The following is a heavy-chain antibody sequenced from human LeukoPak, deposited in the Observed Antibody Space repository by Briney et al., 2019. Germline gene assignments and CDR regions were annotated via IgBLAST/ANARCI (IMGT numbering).Heavy chain of an antibody. V-gene: IGHV3-21*04. CDR2: ISSSSSYI. CDR3: VQMAPYCGGDCYFDY. J-gene: IGHJ4*02. Sequence: GGSLRLSCAASGFTFSSYSMNWVRQAPGKGLEWVSSISSSSSYIYYADSVKGRFTISRDNAKNTLFLQTNSLRAEDTAVYYCVQMAPYCGGDCYFDYWGQGTLVTVSS. CDR1: GFTFSSYS. D-gene: IGHD2-21*02.